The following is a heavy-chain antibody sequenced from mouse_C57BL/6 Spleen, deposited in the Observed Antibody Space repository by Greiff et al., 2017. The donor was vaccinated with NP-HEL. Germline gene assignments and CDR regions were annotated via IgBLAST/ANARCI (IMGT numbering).Heavy chain of an antibody. D-gene: IGHD1-1*01. CDR2: IYYSGTI. CDR1: GISITTGNYR. J-gene: IGHJ2*01. Sequence: EVQVVESGPGLVKPSQTVFLTCTVTGISITTGNYRWSWIRQFPGNKLEWIGYIYYSGTITYNPSLTSRTTITRDTPKNQFFLEMNSLTAEDTATYYCAREGFYYGSSYGYFDYWGQGTTLTVSS. CDR3: AREGFYYGSSYGYFDY. V-gene: IGHV3-5*01.